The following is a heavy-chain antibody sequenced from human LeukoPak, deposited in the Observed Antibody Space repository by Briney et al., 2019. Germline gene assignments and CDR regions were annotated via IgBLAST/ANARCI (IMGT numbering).Heavy chain of an antibody. V-gene: IGHV4-39*07. CDR1: GGSISSSSYY. Sequence: SETLSLTCTVSGGSISSSSYYWGWIRQPPGKGLEWIGSIYYSGSTYYNPSLKSRVTISVDTSKNQFSLKLSSVTAADTAVYYCARVSRDTAMGEGFDPWGQGTLVTVSS. J-gene: IGHJ5*02. CDR3: ARVSRDTAMGEGFDP. D-gene: IGHD5-18*01. CDR2: IYYSGST.